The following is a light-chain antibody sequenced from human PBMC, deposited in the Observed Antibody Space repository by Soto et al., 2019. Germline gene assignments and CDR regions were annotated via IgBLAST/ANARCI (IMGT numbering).Light chain of an antibody. CDR2: DAS. CDR3: QQRSTWPHT. V-gene: IGKV3-11*01. J-gene: IGKJ2*01. Sequence: EIVLTQSPATLSLSPGERATLSCRASQSVSRFLAWFQQRPGQAPRLLIYDASNRASGVPARFSGSGSGTDFTLTISSLEPEDVSFYSCQQRSTWPHTFRQGTKLEI. CDR1: QSVSRF.